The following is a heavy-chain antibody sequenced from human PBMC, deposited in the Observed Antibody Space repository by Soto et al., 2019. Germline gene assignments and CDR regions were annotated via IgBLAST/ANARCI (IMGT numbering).Heavy chain of an antibody. J-gene: IGHJ4*02. D-gene: IGHD2-2*01. CDR1: GFTFSAYS. CDR3: ASPLSSTITY. V-gene: IGHV3-48*01. Sequence: GGSLRLSCAASGFTFSAYSMNWVRQAPGKGLEWVSYISRSSSTIYYADSVKGRFTISRDDAKNSLYLQMNSLRAEDTAVYYCASPLSSTITYWGQGILVTVFS. CDR2: ISRSSSTI.